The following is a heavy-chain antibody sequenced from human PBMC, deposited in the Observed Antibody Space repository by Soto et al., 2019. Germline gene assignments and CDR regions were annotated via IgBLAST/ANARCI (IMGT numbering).Heavy chain of an antibody. CDR2: IYPGDSDT. CDR3: ARSRRGAYSSGWYSPSGYYNYGIDV. J-gene: IGHJ6*02. CDR1: GYSFTTYW. V-gene: IGHV5-51*01. Sequence: EVQLVQSGAEMKKPGESLKISCKASGYSFTTYWIGWVRQMPGKGLEWMGIIYPGDSDTKYSPSLQGQATISADTSISTAYLEWTSLKASDTAMYYCARSRRGAYSSGWYSPSGYYNYGIDVWGQGTKVTVSS. D-gene: IGHD6-19*01.